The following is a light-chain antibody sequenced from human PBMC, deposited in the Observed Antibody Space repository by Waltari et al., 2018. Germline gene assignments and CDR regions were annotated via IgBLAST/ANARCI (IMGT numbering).Light chain of an antibody. CDR3: QHYYSPPWT. CDR2: WAS. V-gene: IGKV4-1*01. J-gene: IGKJ1*01. CDR1: SGLYSSNNKND. Sequence: SGLYSSNNKNDLAWYQQKPGQPPKLLIYWASTRESGVPDRFSGSVSGTDFTLTISSLQAEDVAVYYCQHYYSPPWTFGQGTKVEIK.